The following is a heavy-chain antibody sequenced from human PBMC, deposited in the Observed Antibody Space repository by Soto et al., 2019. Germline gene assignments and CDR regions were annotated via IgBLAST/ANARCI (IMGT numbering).Heavy chain of an antibody. D-gene: IGHD2-2*01. V-gene: IGHV3-74*01. CDR1: GFTFSSYW. J-gene: IGHJ6*02. CDR3: VRVVPNHYGVDV. CDR2: IKYDGSTT. Sequence: EVQLVESGGGLVQPGGSLRLSCEASGFTFSSYWMHWVRQAPGKGLVWVSRIKYDGSTTNYADSVKGRFTSSRDNAGNTVFLKMNSLRVEYTAVFYCVRVVPNHYGVDVWARGTTFTVSS.